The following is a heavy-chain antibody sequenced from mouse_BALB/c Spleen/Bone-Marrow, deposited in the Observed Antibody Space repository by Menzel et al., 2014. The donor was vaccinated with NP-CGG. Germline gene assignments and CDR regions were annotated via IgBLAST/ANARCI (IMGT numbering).Heavy chain of an antibody. D-gene: IGHD1-2*01. Sequence: EVMLVESGGGLVKPGGPPKLSCAASGFTFSDYYMYWVRQTPEKRLEWVATISDGGSYTYYPDGVKGRFTISRDNAKNNLYLQMSSLKSEDTAMYYCARVLRPHYYAMDYWGQGTSVTVSS. J-gene: IGHJ4*01. CDR2: ISDGGSYT. CDR3: ARVLRPHYYAMDY. CDR1: GFTFSDYY. V-gene: IGHV5-4*02.